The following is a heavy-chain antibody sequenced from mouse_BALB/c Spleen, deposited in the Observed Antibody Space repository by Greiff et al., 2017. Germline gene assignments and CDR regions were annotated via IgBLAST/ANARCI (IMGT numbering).Heavy chain of an antibody. CDR3: ARDHAYGAMDY. J-gene: IGHJ4*01. Sequence: EVQLVESGGGLVKPGGALKLSCAASGFTFSDYYMYWVRQTPEKRLEWVATISDGGSYTYYPDSVKGRFTISRDNAKNNLYLQMSSLKSEDTAMYYCARDHAYGAMDYWGQGTSVTVSS. V-gene: IGHV5-4*02. D-gene: IGHD2-2*01. CDR1: GFTFSDYY. CDR2: ISDGGSYT.